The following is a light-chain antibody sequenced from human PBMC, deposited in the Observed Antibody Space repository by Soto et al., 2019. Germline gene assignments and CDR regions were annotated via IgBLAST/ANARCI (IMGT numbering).Light chain of an antibody. J-gene: IGKJ2*01. CDR2: DTS. CDR1: QSVNNK. V-gene: IGKV3-15*01. Sequence: IVMTQSPAILSVSPGERATLSCRASQSVNNKLAWYLQKPGQAPRLLIYDTSFRATGIPARFSGSGSGTEFTLTISSLQSEDFAVYYCQQYKDWPMYTFGQGTKLEIK. CDR3: QQYKDWPMYT.